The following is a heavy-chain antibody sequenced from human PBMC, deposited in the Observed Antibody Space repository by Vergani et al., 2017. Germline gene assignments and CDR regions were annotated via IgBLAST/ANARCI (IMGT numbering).Heavy chain of an antibody. V-gene: IGHV2-5*01. Sequence: QITLRESGPTLVKPTQTLTLTCTFSGFSLTTGGVGVGWIRQPPGRALEWLGFGYGNDDEGYSPSLKSRVTITKDTSKTEVILTMATMDPVGTATYYCVLRQGYFDWDGAFDVWGPGTMVTVSS. CDR3: VLRQGYFDWDGAFDV. CDR1: GFSLTTGGVG. CDR2: GYGNDDE. J-gene: IGHJ3*01. D-gene: IGHD3-9*01.